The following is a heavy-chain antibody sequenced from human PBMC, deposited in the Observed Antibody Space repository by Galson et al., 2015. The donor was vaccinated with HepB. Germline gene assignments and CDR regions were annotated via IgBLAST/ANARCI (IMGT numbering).Heavy chain of an antibody. J-gene: IGHJ6*03. CDR3: ARVGVPADHYYYYYMDV. CDR2: ISTYNANT. Sequence: SVKVSCKASGYTFTSYGISWVRQAPGQGLEWMGWISTYNANTNYAQKVRGRVTMTTDTSTSTAYMELRSLRSDDTAVYYCARVGVPADHYYYYYMDVWGKGTTVTVSS. CDR1: GYTFTSYG. D-gene: IGHD2-2*01. V-gene: IGHV1-18*01.